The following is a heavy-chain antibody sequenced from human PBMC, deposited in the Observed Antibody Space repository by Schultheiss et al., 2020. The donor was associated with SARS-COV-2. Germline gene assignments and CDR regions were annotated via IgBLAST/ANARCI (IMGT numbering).Heavy chain of an antibody. Sequence: ASVKVSCKASGYTFTSYDINWVRQATGQGLEWMGWMNPNSGNTGYAQKFQGRVTMTRNTSISTAYMELSSLTSEDTAVYYCARGAGGDYGDPNFDYWGQGTLVTVSS. CDR2: MNPNSGNT. D-gene: IGHD4-17*01. J-gene: IGHJ4*02. CDR1: GYTFTSYD. V-gene: IGHV1-8*01. CDR3: ARGAGGDYGDPNFDY.